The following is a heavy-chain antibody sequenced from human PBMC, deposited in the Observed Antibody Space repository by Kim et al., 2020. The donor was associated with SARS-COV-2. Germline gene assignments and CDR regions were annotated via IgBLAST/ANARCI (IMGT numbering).Heavy chain of an antibody. CDR3: AREPTSGTYGTGNAFAI. V-gene: IGHV1-18*01. D-gene: IGHD1-26*01. Sequence: ASVKVTCKASGYTFTSYGISWVRQAPGQGREWMGWISGYNGNTNYVQAVHGRVTMTTETSTSTVYLELRSLSSDDTAVYYCAREPTSGTYGTGNAFAIWGQGTLVTVSS. J-gene: IGHJ3*02. CDR2: ISGYNGNT. CDR1: GYTFTSYG.